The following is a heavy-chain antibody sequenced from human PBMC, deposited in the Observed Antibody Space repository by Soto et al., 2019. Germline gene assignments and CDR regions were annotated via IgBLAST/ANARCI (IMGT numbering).Heavy chain of an antibody. CDR1: GFTFSSYG. J-gene: IGHJ6*02. V-gene: IGHV3-30*18. Sequence: ESGGGVVQPGKSLRLSCAASGFTFSSYGMHWVRQAPGKGLEWVALISNDGNKKYYADSVKGRFTIARDNSNKTLFLQMNSLRAEDTAVYYCAKDIEEVVYYYGMDVWGQGTTVTVSS. D-gene: IGHD1-26*01. CDR2: ISNDGNKK. CDR3: AKDIEEVVYYYGMDV.